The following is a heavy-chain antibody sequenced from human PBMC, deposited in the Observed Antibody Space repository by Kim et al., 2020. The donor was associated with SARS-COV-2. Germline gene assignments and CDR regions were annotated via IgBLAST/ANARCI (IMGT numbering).Heavy chain of an antibody. D-gene: IGHD4-4*01. J-gene: IGHJ6*02. CDR2: INHSGST. CDR3: AREQLTTGMDV. CDR1: GGSFSGYY. Sequence: SETLSLTCAVYGGSFSGYYWSWIRQPPGKGLEWIGEINHSGSTNYNPSLKSRVTISVDTSKNQFSLKLSSVTAADTAVYYCAREQLTTGMDVWGQGTTVTVSS. V-gene: IGHV4-34*01.